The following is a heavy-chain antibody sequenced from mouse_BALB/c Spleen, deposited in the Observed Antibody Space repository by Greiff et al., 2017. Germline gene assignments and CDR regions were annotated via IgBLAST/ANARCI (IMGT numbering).Heavy chain of an antibody. Sequence: EVKLMESGGGLVQPGGSRKLSCAASGFTFSSFGMHWVRQAPEKGLEWVAYISSGSSTIYYADTVKGRFTISRDNPKNTLFLQMTSLRSEDTAMYYCARSGGNYGRGAMDYWGQGTSVSVSS. CDR2: ISSGSSTI. J-gene: IGHJ4*01. V-gene: IGHV5-17*02. CDR3: ARSGGNYGRGAMDY. D-gene: IGHD2-1*01. CDR1: GFTFSSFG.